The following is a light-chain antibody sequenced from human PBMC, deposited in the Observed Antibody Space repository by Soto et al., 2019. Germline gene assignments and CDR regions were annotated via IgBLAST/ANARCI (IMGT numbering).Light chain of an antibody. V-gene: IGKV1-39*01. Sequence: DIPMTQSPSSLSASVGDRVTITCRASQSISNYLIWYQQKPGKAPRLLIYAASSLQSGVPSRFSGSGSGTEFTLTVSSLQPEDFGTYYCLQNNSTPYTFGQGTKLEIK. CDR1: QSISNY. CDR2: AAS. J-gene: IGKJ2*01. CDR3: LQNNSTPYT.